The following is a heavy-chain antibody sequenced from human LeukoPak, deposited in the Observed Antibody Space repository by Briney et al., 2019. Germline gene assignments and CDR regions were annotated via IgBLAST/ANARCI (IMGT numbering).Heavy chain of an antibody. Sequence: PSETLSLTCTGSGGSISSYYWSWIRQPAGKGLEWIGRIYTSGSTNYNPSLKSRVTMSVDTSKNQFPLKLSSVTAADTAVYYCARDFFSIAAAGYYYYYYMDVWGKGTTVTVSS. CDR1: GGSISSYY. J-gene: IGHJ6*03. D-gene: IGHD6-13*01. CDR2: IYTSGST. V-gene: IGHV4-4*07. CDR3: ARDFFSIAAAGYYYYYYMDV.